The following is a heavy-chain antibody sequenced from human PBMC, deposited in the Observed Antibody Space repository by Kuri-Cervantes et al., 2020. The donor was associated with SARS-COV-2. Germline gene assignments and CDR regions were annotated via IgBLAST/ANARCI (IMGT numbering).Heavy chain of an antibody. Sequence: SCAAPGFTFVDYVMHWVRHAPGEGVERVSGISGNSGRIGYADSVKGRFTISRDNAKNSLYLQMNSLRAEDTALYYCAQGVGRGSARREVPTFFGMVQPFGYWGQGTLVTVSS. V-gene: IGHV3-9*01. CDR2: ISGNSGRI. CDR1: GFTFVDYV. D-gene: IGHD3-3*01. J-gene: IGHJ4*02. CDR3: AQGVGRGSARREVPTFFGMVQPFGY.